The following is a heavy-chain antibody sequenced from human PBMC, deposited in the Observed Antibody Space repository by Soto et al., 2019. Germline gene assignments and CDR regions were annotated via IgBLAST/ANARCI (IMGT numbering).Heavy chain of an antibody. J-gene: IGHJ4*02. Sequence: SETLSLTCTVSGGSISSYYWSWIRQPPGKGLEWIGYFFYSGSTNYIPSLKSRVTISVDTSKIQFSLKLCSVTAADTAVYYCARMGRYSSGWPDYWGQGTLVTVS. V-gene: IGHV4-59*08. CDR2: FFYSGST. D-gene: IGHD6-19*01. CDR3: ARMGRYSSGWPDY. CDR1: GGSISSYY.